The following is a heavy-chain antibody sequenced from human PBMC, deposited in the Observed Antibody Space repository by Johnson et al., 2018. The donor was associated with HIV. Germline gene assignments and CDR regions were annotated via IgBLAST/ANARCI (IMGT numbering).Heavy chain of an antibody. CDR3: AREAQTHAFDI. D-gene: IGHD4-23*01. CDR1: RFTFSDYY. CDR2: ISSSGGTI. V-gene: IGHV3-11*01. J-gene: IGHJ3*02. Sequence: QVLFVESGGDVVQPGRSLRLSCAASRFTFSDYYMSWIRQTPGKGLEWVAYISSSGGTIYYADSVKGRFTISRDNAKNSLYLQMNSLRAEDTALYYCAREAQTHAFDIWGQGTMVTVSS.